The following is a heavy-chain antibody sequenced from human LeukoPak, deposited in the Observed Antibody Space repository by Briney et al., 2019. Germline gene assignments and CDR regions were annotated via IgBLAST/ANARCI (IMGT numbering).Heavy chain of an antibody. J-gene: IGHJ4*02. V-gene: IGHV3-23*01. CDR1: GFTFSSYA. D-gene: IGHD6-19*01. CDR2: ISGSGGST. Sequence: PGGSLRLSCAASGFTFSSYAVSWVRQAPGKGLEWVSAISGSGGSTYYADSVKGRFTISRDNSKNTLYLQMNSLRAEDTAVYYCAKDGPSMYSSGWYNYWGQGTLVTVSS. CDR3: AKDGPSMYSSGWYNY.